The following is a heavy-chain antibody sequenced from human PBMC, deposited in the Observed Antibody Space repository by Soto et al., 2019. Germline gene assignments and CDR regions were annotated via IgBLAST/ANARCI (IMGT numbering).Heavy chain of an antibody. CDR2: IYSGGST. D-gene: IGHD3-22*01. CDR1: GFTVSSNY. Sequence: GGSLRLSCAASGFTVSSNYMSWVRQAPGKGLEWVSVIYSGGSTYYADSVKGRFTISRDNSKNTLYLQMNSLRAEDTVVYYCARDHIDSSGYGAFDIWGQGTMVTVSS. V-gene: IGHV3-53*01. CDR3: ARDHIDSSGYGAFDI. J-gene: IGHJ3*02.